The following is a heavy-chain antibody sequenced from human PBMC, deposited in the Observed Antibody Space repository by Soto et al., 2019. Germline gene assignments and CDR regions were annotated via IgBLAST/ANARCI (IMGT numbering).Heavy chain of an antibody. D-gene: IGHD2-2*01. Sequence: GASVKVSCKASGYTFTSYYMHWVRQAPGQGLEWMGIINPSGGSTSYAQKFQGRVTMTRDTSTSTVYMELSSLRSEDTAVYYCARDQGDDIVVVPAAIPSAFDIWGQGTMVTVSS. CDR3: ARDQGDDIVVVPAAIPSAFDI. J-gene: IGHJ3*02. CDR2: INPSGGST. V-gene: IGHV1-46*03. CDR1: GYTFTSYY.